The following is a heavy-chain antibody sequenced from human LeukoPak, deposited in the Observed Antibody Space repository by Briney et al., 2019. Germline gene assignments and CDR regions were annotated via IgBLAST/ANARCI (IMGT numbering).Heavy chain of an antibody. J-gene: IGHJ6*02. D-gene: IGHD2-2*03. CDR3: AKVGYCSSTSCSYYYYYGMDV. Sequence: GGSLRLSCAASGFTFSSYAMSWVRQAPGKGLEWVSAISGSGGSTYYADSVKGRFTISRDNSKNTLYLQMNSLRAEDTAVYYCAKVGYCSSTSCSYYYYYGMDVWGQGTTVTVSS. V-gene: IGHV3-23*01. CDR2: ISGSGGST. CDR1: GFTFSSYA.